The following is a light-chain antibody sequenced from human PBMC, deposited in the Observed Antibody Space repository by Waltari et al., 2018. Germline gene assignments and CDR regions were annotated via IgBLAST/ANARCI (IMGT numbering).Light chain of an antibody. Sequence: DIRMTQSPPSLSAFVGDRVTINCRASHGITNYLAWYQQKPGKGPELLIYGASTLQSGVPSRFSGSGSGTDFTLTISSLQPEDVGSYYCQDYGSAPYSFGPGTTVEI. J-gene: IGKJ2*03. CDR2: GAS. CDR1: HGITNY. V-gene: IGKV1-27*01. CDR3: QDYGSAPYS.